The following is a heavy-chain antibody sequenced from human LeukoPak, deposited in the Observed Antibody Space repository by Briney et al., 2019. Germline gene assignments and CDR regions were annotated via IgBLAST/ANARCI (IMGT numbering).Heavy chain of an antibody. V-gene: IGHV4-39*07. CDR2: IYYSGST. CDR1: GGSISSSSYY. D-gene: IGHD5-18*01. J-gene: IGHJ4*02. Sequence: SETLSLTCTVSGGSISSSSYYWGWIRQPPGKGLEWIGSIYYSGSTYYNPSLKSRVTISVDTSKNQFSLKLSSVTAADTAVYYCARLGIQLWSVGYFDYWGQGTLVTVSS. CDR3: ARLGIQLWSVGYFDY.